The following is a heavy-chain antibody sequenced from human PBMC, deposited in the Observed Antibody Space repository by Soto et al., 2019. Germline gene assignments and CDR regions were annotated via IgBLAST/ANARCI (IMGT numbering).Heavy chain of an antibody. CDR3: ARFTRASSGDY. V-gene: IGHV3-7*01. D-gene: IGHD6-25*01. CDR2: IKEDGSDK. J-gene: IGHJ4*02. Sequence: GSLRLSCVSCGFSFNIYWISWVRQAPGKGLEWVANIKEDGSDKYYVDSVKGRFTISRDNAKNLLYLQMNSLGAGDTAMYYCARFTRASSGDYWGQGTLVTVSS. CDR1: GFSFNIYW.